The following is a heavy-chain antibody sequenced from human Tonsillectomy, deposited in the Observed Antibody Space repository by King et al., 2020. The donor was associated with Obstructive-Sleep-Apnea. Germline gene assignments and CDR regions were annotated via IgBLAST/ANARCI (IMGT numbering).Heavy chain of an antibody. D-gene: IGHD5-18*01. CDR3: AKHSGYISLDF. V-gene: IGHV3-23*04. Sequence: VQLVESGGGLVQPGRSLRLSCAASGFTFSIFGMSWVRQAPGKGLEWVSTISGTGVSTSYADSVTGRFPISRDNPKKTLYLQLNNLRAEDTALYYCAKHSGYISLDFWGQGTLVTVSS. CDR2: ISGTGVST. J-gene: IGHJ4*02. CDR1: GFTFSIFG.